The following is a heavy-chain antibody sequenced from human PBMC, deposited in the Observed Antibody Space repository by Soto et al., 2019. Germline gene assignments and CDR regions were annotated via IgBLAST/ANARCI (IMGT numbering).Heavy chain of an antibody. J-gene: IGHJ6*02. D-gene: IGHD5-18*01. V-gene: IGHV5-51*01. CDR1: GYNFATYW. CDR2: IYPGDSDT. Sequence: EVQLVQSGAEVKKPGESLKISCKGSGYNFATYWIAWVRQLPGKGPEWLGIIYPGDSDTSYSPSFQGQVTISVDKSISTAYLQWNSLNASDTAVYYCARRGYSYGLDVWGQGTKVTVSS. CDR3: ARRGYSYGLDV.